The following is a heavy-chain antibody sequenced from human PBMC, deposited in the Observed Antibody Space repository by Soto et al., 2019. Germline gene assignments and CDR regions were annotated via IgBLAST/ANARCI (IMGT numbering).Heavy chain of an antibody. J-gene: IGHJ5*02. CDR2: ISSTGADV. CDR3: ARPGPSGGFDP. D-gene: IGHD6-19*01. CDR1: GFTFSDFY. V-gene: IGHV3-11*01. Sequence: QVQLVESGGGLVEPGGSLRLSCTASGFTFSDFYMFWIRQAPGNGPEWVSFISSTGADVYYADSLGGRFTVSRDNDKNVLFLQMSSLRVEDTGRYYCARPGPSGGFDPWGQGTLVSVSS.